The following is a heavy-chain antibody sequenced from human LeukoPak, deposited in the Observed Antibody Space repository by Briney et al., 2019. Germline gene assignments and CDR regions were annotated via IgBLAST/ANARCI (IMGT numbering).Heavy chain of an antibody. V-gene: IGHV4-34*01. CDR3: ARKNKYYDILTGYWRFDY. CDR2: INHSGSI. D-gene: IGHD3-9*01. Sequence: PSETLSLTCAVYGGSFSGYYWSWIRQPPGKGLEWIGEINHSGSINYNPSLKSRVTISVDTSKNQFSLKLSSVTAADTAVYYCARKNKYYDILTGYWRFDYWGQGTLVTVSS. CDR1: GGSFSGYY. J-gene: IGHJ4*02.